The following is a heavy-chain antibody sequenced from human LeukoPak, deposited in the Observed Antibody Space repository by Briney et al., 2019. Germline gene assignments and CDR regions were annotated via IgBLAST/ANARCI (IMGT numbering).Heavy chain of an antibody. CDR1: GGPISSYY. Sequence: SETLSLTCTVSGGPISSYYWTWIRQPPGKGLQWIGYIYYSGSTNYNPSLKSRVTISVDTSKNQFSLKLSSVTAADTAVYYCARAVYYDSSGYYYFLDYWGQGTLVTVSS. D-gene: IGHD3-22*01. CDR3: ARAVYYDSSGYYYFLDY. V-gene: IGHV4-59*01. CDR2: IYYSGST. J-gene: IGHJ4*02.